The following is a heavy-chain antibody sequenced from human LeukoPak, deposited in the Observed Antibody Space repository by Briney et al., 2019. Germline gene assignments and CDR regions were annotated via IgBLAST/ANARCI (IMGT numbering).Heavy chain of an antibody. J-gene: IGHJ4*02. V-gene: IGHV3-7*03. CDR3: ARTITSGWGFFDI. CDR1: GFTFSNYW. D-gene: IGHD6-19*01. CDR2: IKEDGSDK. Sequence: GGSLRLSCAASGFTFSNYWMDWVRQSPGKGLEWVANIKEDGSDKYYVDSVKGRFTISRDNAKNSLYLQMNSLRAEDTAVYYCARTITSGWGFFDIWGQGTVVTVSS.